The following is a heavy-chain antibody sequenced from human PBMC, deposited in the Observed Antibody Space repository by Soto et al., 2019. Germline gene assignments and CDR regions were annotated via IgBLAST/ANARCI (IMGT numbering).Heavy chain of an antibody. J-gene: IGHJ6*02. CDR2: ISYDGSNK. Sequence: QVQLVESGGGVVQPGRSLRLSCAASGFTFSSYGMHWVRQAPGKGLEWVAVISYDGSNKYYADSVKGRFTISRDNSKNTLYLQMNSLRAEDTAVYYCAKDSEVLRYFDWLSQIYLGGMDVWGQGTTVTVSS. D-gene: IGHD3-9*01. CDR1: GFTFSSYG. CDR3: AKDSEVLRYFDWLSQIYLGGMDV. V-gene: IGHV3-30*18.